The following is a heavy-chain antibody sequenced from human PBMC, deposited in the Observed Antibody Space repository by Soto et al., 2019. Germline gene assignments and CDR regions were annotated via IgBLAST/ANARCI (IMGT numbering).Heavy chain of an antibody. V-gene: IGHV3-15*01. CDR1: GFTFSSAW. Sequence: PGGSLRLSCAASGFTFSSAWMSWVRQAPGKGLEWVGRLKSNVAGGTTDYAAPVKGRFTLSRDDSKNTLYLEMNNLKIEDTAVYYCTWDHSGGMDVWGQGTTVTVSS. CDR3: TWDHSGGMDV. CDR2: LKSNVAGGTT. D-gene: IGHD3-16*01. J-gene: IGHJ6*02.